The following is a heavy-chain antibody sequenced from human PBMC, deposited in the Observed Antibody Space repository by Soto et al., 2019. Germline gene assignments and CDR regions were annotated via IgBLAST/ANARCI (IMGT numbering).Heavy chain of an antibody. CDR2: ISGSGGST. CDR3: ASTKGRYYYYGMDV. Sequence: GGSLRLSCAASGFTFSSSAMSWVRQSPGKGLEWVSAISGSGGSTYYADSVKGRFTISRYNSKNTLYLKMNSLRAEDTAVYYCASTKGRYYYYGMDVWGQGTTVTVSS. V-gene: IGHV3-23*01. J-gene: IGHJ6*02. CDR1: GFTFSSSA.